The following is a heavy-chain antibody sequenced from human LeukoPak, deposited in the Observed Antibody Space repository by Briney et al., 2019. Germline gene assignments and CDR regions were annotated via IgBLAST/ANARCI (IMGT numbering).Heavy chain of an antibody. J-gene: IGHJ5*02. D-gene: IGHD1-26*01. CDR3: TRDSGTYNRFDP. Sequence: GGSLRLSCGASGFTFSGSAVHWVRQASGKGLEWIGRIRSKVNSYATAYAASVKGRFTISRDDSINTAYLQMKSLKTEDTALYYCTRDSGTYNRFDPWGQGTLVTDSS. CDR2: IRSKVNSYAT. V-gene: IGHV3-73*01. CDR1: GFTFSGSA.